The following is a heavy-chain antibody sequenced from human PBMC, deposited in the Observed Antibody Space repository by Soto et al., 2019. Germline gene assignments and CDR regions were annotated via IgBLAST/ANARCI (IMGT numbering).Heavy chain of an antibody. Sequence: SETLSLTCTVSGGSISSYYWSWIRQPPGKGLEWIGYIYYSRSTNYNSSLKSRVTISGDTSKNLFSLQLSSVTAADTAVYYCARDRTEAALGRFNPWAQGTLVTVSS. CDR2: IYYSRST. V-gene: IGHV4-59*01. CDR3: ARDRTEAALGRFNP. CDR1: GGSISSYY. J-gene: IGHJ5*02. D-gene: IGHD6-25*01.